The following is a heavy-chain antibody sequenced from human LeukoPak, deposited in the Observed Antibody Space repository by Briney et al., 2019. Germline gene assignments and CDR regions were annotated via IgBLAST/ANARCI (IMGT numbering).Heavy chain of an antibody. V-gene: IGHV3-48*01. J-gene: IGHJ4*02. D-gene: IGHD5-18*01. Sequence: GGSLRLSCAASGFTFNIYSMNWVRQAPGKGLEWVSYISSSSETIYYADSMKGRFTISRDNAKNSLYLQMNSLRAEDTAVYYCAREGYSYGVDYWGQGTLVTVSS. CDR2: ISSSSETI. CDR3: AREGYSYGVDY. CDR1: GFTFNIYS.